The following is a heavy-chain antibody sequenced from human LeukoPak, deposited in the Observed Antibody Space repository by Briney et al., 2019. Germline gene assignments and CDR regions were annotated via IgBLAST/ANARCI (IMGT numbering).Heavy chain of an antibody. D-gene: IGHD3-22*01. Sequence: ASVKVSCKASGFTFTSYYMHWVRQAPGQGLEWMGIINPSGGSTSYAQKFQGWVTMTRDTSTSTAYMELSRLRSDDTAVYYCARIGDSSGYFFDYWGQGTLVTVSS. CDR2: INPSGGST. J-gene: IGHJ4*02. CDR1: GFTFTSYY. CDR3: ARIGDSSGYFFDY. V-gene: IGHV1-46*01.